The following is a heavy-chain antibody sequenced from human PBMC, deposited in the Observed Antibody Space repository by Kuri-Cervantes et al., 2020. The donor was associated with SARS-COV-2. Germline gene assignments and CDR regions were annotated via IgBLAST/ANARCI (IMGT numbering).Heavy chain of an antibody. V-gene: IGHV4-38-2*02. J-gene: IGHJ6*03. Sequence: SETLSLTCTVSGYSISSGYYWGWIRQPPGKGLEWIGSIYHSGSTYYNPSLKSRVTISVDTSKNQFSLKLSSVTAADTAVYYCARYGLSSSWGIYYYYYMDVWGKGTTVTVSS. CDR3: ARYGLSSSWGIYYYYYMDV. D-gene: IGHD6-13*01. CDR2: IYHSGST. CDR1: GYSISSGYY.